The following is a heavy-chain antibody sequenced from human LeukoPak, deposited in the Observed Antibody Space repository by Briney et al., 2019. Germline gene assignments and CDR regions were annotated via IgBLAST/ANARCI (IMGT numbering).Heavy chain of an antibody. Sequence: GGSLRLSCAASVFTLSNFAMHWVRQAPGKGLQWVAVISFDGSNKYYADSVKGRFSISRDNSKETLHLQMSSLRDEDTAVYFCAGVSESGWYYFDYWGQGPLVTVSS. CDR3: AGVSESGWYYFDY. J-gene: IGHJ4*02. D-gene: IGHD6-19*01. CDR2: ISFDGSNK. CDR1: VFTLSNFA. V-gene: IGHV3-30*03.